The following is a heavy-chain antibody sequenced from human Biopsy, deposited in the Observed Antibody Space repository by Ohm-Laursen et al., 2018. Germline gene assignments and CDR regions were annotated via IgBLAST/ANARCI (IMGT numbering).Heavy chain of an antibody. CDR3: ARDRGYYSDRTVPGYFDL. J-gene: IGHJ2*01. CDR2: ISAYNGNI. Sequence: GASVKVSCKTSGYTFINYGINWVRQAPGQGLQWMGWISAYNGNINYSQRFRDRVTLTTDTFTNTAYMELRRLGPDDTAIYYCARDRGYYSDRTVPGYFDLWGRGTLVTVSS. V-gene: IGHV1-18*01. CDR1: GYTFINYG. D-gene: IGHD3-22*01.